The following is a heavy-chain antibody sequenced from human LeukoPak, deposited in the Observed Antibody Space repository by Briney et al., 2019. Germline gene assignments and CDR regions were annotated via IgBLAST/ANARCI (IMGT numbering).Heavy chain of an antibody. Sequence: GGSLRLSCAASGFTFINYAMSWVRQAPGKGLEWVSGISGGGGDTYYADSVKGRFTISRDNSNNTLYLQMHRLRAEDTAVYYCAKGRRSGWNVPCFDYWGQGTLVAVSS. CDR2: ISGGGGDT. J-gene: IGHJ4*02. CDR1: GFTFINYA. D-gene: IGHD1-1*01. V-gene: IGHV3-23*01. CDR3: AKGRRSGWNVPCFDY.